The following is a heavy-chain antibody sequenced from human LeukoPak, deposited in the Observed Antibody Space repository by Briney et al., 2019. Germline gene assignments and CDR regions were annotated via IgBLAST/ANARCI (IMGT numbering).Heavy chain of an antibody. CDR2: ISSSSSYI. CDR1: GFTFSSYS. CDR3: ARGPPGGYSTNWFDP. Sequence: GGSLGLSCAASGFTFSSYSMNWVRQAPGKGLEWVSSISSSSSYIYYADSVKGRFTVSRDNAKNSLYLQMNSLRTEDTAVYYCARGPPGGYSTNWFDPWGQGTLVTVSS. D-gene: IGHD3-3*01. V-gene: IGHV3-21*01. J-gene: IGHJ5*02.